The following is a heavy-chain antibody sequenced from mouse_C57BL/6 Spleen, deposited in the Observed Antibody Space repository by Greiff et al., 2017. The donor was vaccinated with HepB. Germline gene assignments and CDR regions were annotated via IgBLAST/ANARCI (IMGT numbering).Heavy chain of an antibody. D-gene: IGHD1-3*01. CDR3: ITPYFDY. V-gene: IGHV5-4*03. CDR2: ISDGGSYT. J-gene: IGHJ2*01. Sequence: EVNLVESGGGLVKPGGSLKLSCAASGFTFSSYAMSWVRQTPEKRLEWVATISDGGSYTYYPDNVKGRFTISRDNAKNNLYLQMSHLKSEDTAMYYCITPYFDYWGQGTTLTVSS. CDR1: GFTFSSYA.